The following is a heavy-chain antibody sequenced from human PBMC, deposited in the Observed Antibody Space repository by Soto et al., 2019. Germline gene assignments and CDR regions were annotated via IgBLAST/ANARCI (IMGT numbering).Heavy chain of an antibody. CDR3: ARWSAIVGGAEALDV. J-gene: IGHJ3*01. CDR1: GYTLINYG. CDR2: LSAYNGDT. D-gene: IGHD1-26*01. V-gene: IGHV1-18*01. Sequence: QVQLVQCGAEVKKPGASVRVSCKTSGYTLINYGITWVRQAPGQGLEWMGWLSAYNGDTSSSEKLQDRFTMTTDTSTNTVYIDLRSLTSDDTAVYYCARWSAIVGGAEALDVWGQGTMVIVSS.